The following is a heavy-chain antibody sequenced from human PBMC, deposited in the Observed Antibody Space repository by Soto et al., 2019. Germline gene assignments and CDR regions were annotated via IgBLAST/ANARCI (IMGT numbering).Heavy chain of an antibody. V-gene: IGHV1-58*01. CDR3: AADDTTTLI. J-gene: IGHJ4*02. Sequence: SVKVSCKASGFNFPSSAVQWVRQARGQRLEWIGWIVVGSGNTNSAQKFQERVTFTRDMSTSTVYMELSSLKFEDTAVYYCAADDTTTLIWGQGTLVTVSP. D-gene: IGHD1-1*01. CDR2: IVVGSGNT. CDR1: GFNFPSSA.